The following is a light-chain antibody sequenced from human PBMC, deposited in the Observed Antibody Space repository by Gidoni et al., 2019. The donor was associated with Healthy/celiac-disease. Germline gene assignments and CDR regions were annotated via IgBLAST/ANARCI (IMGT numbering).Light chain of an antibody. CDR3: QQYDNLPA. V-gene: IGKV1-33*01. CDR1: QDISNY. J-gene: IGKJ2*01. CDR2: DAS. Sequence: DNQMTQSPSSLSASAGDRVTITCQASQDISNYLNWYQQKPGKAPKLLIYDASNLETGVPSRFSGSGSGTDFTFTISSLQPEDIATYYCQQYDNLPAFGQGTKLEIK.